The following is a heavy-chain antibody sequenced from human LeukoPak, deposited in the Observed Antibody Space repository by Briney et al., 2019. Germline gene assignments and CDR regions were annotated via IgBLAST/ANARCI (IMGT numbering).Heavy chain of an antibody. J-gene: IGHJ4*02. Sequence: SETLSLTCTVSGGSISSGSYYWSWIRQPAGKGLEGIGRIYTSGSTNYNPSLKSRVTISVDTSKNQFSLKLSSVTAADTAVYYCARGGEQQLVTYFDYWGQGTLVTVSS. V-gene: IGHV4-61*02. CDR2: IYTSGST. CDR1: GGSISSGSYY. CDR3: ARGGEQQLVTYFDY. D-gene: IGHD6-13*01.